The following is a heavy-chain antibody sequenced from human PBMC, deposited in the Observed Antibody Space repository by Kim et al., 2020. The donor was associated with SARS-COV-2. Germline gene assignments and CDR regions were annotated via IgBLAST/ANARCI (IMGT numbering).Heavy chain of an antibody. Sequence: GGSLRLSCAASGFTFSNYTMHWVRQAPGKGLEWVALIWLDGSHKYYADSVKGRFTISRDNSRNTLYLQMNSLRAEDTAVYYCARDLYDSSTSCFYDWGQGTLVTVSS. CDR1: GFTFSNYT. J-gene: IGHJ4*02. CDR3: ARDLYDSSTSCFYD. V-gene: IGHV3-33*01. CDR2: IWLDGSHK. D-gene: IGHD2-2*01.